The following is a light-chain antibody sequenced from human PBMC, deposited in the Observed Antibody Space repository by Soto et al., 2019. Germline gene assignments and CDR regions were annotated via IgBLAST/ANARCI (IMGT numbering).Light chain of an antibody. Sequence: EVELTQSTAISSLSPGETATLSCRASQSVDKFLAWYQQRPGQXPXXLIFDASNRATGVPVRLIVIGSGTVFPLTFGSLEPEDFAVDDCQQRSNWPTFRQGTRLEIK. J-gene: IGKJ5*01. CDR1: QSVDKF. CDR2: DAS. V-gene: IGKV3-11*01. CDR3: QQRSNWPT.